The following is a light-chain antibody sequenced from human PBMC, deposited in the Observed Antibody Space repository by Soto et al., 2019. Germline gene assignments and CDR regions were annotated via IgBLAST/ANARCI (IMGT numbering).Light chain of an antibody. CDR1: SSNIGAGYD. CDR3: QSYDSSLSGSGV. J-gene: IGLJ3*02. CDR2: GNS. V-gene: IGLV1-40*01. Sequence: QSVLTQPPSVSGAPGQRVTIYCTGSSSNIGAGYDVQWYQQLPGTAPKLLIYGNSNRPSGVPDRFSGSKSGTSASLAITGLQAEDEADYYCQSYDSSLSGSGVFGGGTKLTVL.